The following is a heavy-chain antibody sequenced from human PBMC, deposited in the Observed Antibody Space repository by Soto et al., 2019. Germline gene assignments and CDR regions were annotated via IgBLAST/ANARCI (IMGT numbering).Heavy chain of an antibody. Sequence: GGSLRLSCAASGFTFSDYYMSWIRQAPGKGLEWVSYISSSGSTIYYADSVKGRFTISRDNAKNSLYLQMNSLRAEDTAVYYCARDPVAAAGTPQYNWFDPWGQGTLVTVSS. CDR2: ISSSGSTI. D-gene: IGHD6-13*01. J-gene: IGHJ5*02. CDR1: GFTFSDYY. V-gene: IGHV3-11*01. CDR3: ARDPVAAAGTPQYNWFDP.